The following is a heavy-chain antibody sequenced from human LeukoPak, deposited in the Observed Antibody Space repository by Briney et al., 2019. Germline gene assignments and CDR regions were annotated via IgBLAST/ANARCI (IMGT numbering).Heavy chain of an antibody. Sequence: GGSLRLSCAASGFTLSTYSMNWVRQVPGKGLEWVSYISSSGSTIYYADSVKGRFTISRDNAKNSLYLQMNSLRAEDTAVYYCAELGITMIGGVWGKGTTVTISS. J-gene: IGHJ6*04. CDR1: GFTLSTYS. D-gene: IGHD3-10*02. CDR3: AELGITMIGGV. V-gene: IGHV3-48*04. CDR2: ISSSGSTI.